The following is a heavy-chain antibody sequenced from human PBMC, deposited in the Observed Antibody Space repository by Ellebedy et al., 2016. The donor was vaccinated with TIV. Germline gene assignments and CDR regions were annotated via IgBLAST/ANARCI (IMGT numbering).Heavy chain of an antibody. D-gene: IGHD6-13*01. CDR2: INPNSGGT. V-gene: IGHV1-2*02. CDR1: GYTFTGYY. J-gene: IGHJ3*02. CDR3: ARGGGLGIAAAGTGAFDI. Sequence: AASVKVSCKASGYTFTGYYMHWVRQAPGQGLEWMGWINPNSGGTNYAQKFQGRVTMTRDTSISTAYMELSRLRSDDTAVYYCARGGGLGIAAAGTGAFDIWGQGTMVTVSS.